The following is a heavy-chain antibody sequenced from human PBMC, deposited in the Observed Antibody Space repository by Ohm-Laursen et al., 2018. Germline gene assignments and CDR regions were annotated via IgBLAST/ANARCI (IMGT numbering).Heavy chain of an antibody. V-gene: IGHV1-69*01. J-gene: IGHJ3*02. CDR3: ARDYADDSSGYYSAAFDI. Sequence: GSSVKVSCKASGGTFSSYAISWVRQAPGQGLEWMGGITPIFGTANYAQKFQGRVTITADESTSTAYMELSSLRSEDTAVYYCARDYADDSSGYYSAAFDIWGQGTMVTVSS. CDR2: ITPIFGTA. CDR1: GGTFSSYA. D-gene: IGHD3-22*01.